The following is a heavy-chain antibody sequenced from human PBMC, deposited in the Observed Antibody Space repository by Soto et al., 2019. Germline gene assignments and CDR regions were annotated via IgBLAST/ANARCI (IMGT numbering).Heavy chain of an antibody. Sequence: QVQLVQSGAEVKKPGASVKVSCKASGYTFTSYGISWVRQAPGQGLEWMGWISAYNGNTNYAQKLQGRVTMTTDTSTSTAYMELRSLSSDDTAVYYCARGAKSYSSGWFDWFDPWGQGTLVTVSS. CDR3: ARGAKSYSSGWFDWFDP. CDR1: GYTFTSYG. J-gene: IGHJ5*02. V-gene: IGHV1-18*01. D-gene: IGHD6-19*01. CDR2: ISAYNGNT.